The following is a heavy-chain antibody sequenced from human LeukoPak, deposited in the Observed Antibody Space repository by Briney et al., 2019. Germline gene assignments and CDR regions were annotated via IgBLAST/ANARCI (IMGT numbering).Heavy chain of an antibody. V-gene: IGHV4-59*01. CDR3: AREGDSSASDY. Sequence: SETLSLTCTGSGGSISSYYWSWIRQPPGKGLEWVGYIYYSGSTNYNPSLKSRVTISVDTSKNQFSLKLSSVTAADTAVYYCAREGDSSASDYWGQGTLVTVSS. CDR1: GGSISSYY. D-gene: IGHD3-22*01. CDR2: IYYSGST. J-gene: IGHJ4*02.